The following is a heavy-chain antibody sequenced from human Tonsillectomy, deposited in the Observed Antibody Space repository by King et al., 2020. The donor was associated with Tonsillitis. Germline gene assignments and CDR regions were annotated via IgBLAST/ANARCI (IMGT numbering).Heavy chain of an antibody. CDR2: IYHSGST. CDR1: GYSISSGYY. D-gene: IGHD3-22*01. CDR3: ARDGVNYYDSSGYRSDY. Sequence: LQLQESGPGLVKPSETLSLTCAVSGYSISSGYYWGWIRQPPGKGLEWIGSIYHSGSTYYNPSLKSRVTILVDTSKNQFSLKLSSVTAADTAVYYLARDGVNYYDSSGYRSDYWGQGTLVTVSS. V-gene: IGHV4-38-2*02. J-gene: IGHJ4*02.